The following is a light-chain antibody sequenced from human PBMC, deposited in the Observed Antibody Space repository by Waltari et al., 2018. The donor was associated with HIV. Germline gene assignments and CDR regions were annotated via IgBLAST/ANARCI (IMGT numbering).Light chain of an antibody. CDR1: SSDVGGSYL. J-gene: IGLJ2*01. V-gene: IGLV2-23*02. CDR2: EVS. CDR3: CSYAGSSTFVV. Sequence: QSALTQPASVSGSPGQSITLPCTGTSSDVGGSYLVSRYQQHPGKAPKLMIYEVSKRPSGVSNRFSGSKSGNTASLTISGLQAEDEADYYCCSYAGSSTFVVFGGGTKLTVL.